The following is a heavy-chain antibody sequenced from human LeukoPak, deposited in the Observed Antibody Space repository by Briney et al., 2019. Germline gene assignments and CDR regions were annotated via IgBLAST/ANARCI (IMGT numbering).Heavy chain of an antibody. V-gene: IGHV3-48*01. CDR3: ARERDGDYVGY. CDR2: ISSSSSTI. Sequence: GGSLRLYCAASGFTFSSYSMNWVRQAPGKGLEWVSYISSSSSTIYYADSVKGRFTISRDNAKNSLYLQMNSLRAEDTAVYYCARERDGDYVGYWGQGTLVTVSS. J-gene: IGHJ4*02. D-gene: IGHD4-17*01. CDR1: GFTFSSYS.